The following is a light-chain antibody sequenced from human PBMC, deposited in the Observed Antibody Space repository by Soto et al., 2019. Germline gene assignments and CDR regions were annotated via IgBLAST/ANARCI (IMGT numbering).Light chain of an antibody. J-gene: IGKJ2*01. CDR2: AAS. CDR3: QQSYSTLGT. Sequence: IQMTQSPSSLAASVGDRVIITCRSDHSINNYLKWYQQRPVKVPKLLIYAASTLQSGVPSRFSGSGSGRVFTLTINSLQPEDFATYYCQQSYSTLGTFGRGTRVEI. CDR1: HSINNY. V-gene: IGKV1-39*01.